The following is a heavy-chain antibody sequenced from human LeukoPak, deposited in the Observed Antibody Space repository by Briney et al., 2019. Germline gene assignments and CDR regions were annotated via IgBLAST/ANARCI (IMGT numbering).Heavy chain of an antibody. V-gene: IGHV3-23*01. J-gene: IGHJ4*02. D-gene: IGHD6-19*01. Sequence: PGGSLRLSCAASGFTFSSYAMGWVRQAPGKGLEWVSSISGSGDTTYYADSVKGRFTISRDNSKNTLYLRMNSLRAEDTAVYFCAKHQLAGPYYFDYWGQGTLVTVSS. CDR3: AKHQLAGPYYFDY. CDR2: ISGSGDTT. CDR1: GFTFSSYA.